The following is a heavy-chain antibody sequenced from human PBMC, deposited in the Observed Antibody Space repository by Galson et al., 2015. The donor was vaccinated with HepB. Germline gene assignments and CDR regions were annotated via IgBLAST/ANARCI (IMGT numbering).Heavy chain of an antibody. Sequence: SLRLSCAASGFTFSSYAMHWVRQAPGKGLEWVAGISYDGSNKYYADSVKGRFTISRDNSKNTLYLQMNSLRAEDTAVYYCARDRVEGYCSSTSCSVGFDPWGQGTLVTVSS. J-gene: IGHJ5*02. CDR3: ARDRVEGYCSSTSCSVGFDP. CDR2: ISYDGSNK. V-gene: IGHV3-30-3*01. D-gene: IGHD2-2*01. CDR1: GFTFSSYA.